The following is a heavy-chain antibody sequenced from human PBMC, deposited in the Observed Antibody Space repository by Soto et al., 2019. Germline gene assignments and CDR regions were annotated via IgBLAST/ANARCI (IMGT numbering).Heavy chain of an antibody. J-gene: IGHJ6*02. CDR1: GGSISSSNW. CDR3: ARDKQGRAAAGTVYYYYYGMDV. V-gene: IGHV4-4*02. Sequence: QVQLQESGPGLVKPSGTLSLTCAVSGGSISSSNWWSWVRQPPGKGLEWIGEIYHSGSTNYNPSLKSRVTTSVDKSKNQFSLKLSSVTAADTAVYYCARDKQGRAAAGTVYYYYYGMDVWGQGTTVTVSS. CDR2: IYHSGST. D-gene: IGHD6-13*01.